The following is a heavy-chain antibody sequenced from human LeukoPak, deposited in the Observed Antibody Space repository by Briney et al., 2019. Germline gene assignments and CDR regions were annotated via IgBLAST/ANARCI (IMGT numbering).Heavy chain of an antibody. Sequence: SETLSLTCTVSGGSISSYYWSWIRQPAGKGLEWIGRIYISGSTNYNPSLKSRVTMSVDTSKNQFSLKLSSVTAADTAVYYCARDVRIVGAAAFDIWGQGTMVTVSS. D-gene: IGHD1-26*01. CDR1: GGSISSYY. V-gene: IGHV4-4*07. J-gene: IGHJ3*02. CDR3: ARDVRIVGAAAFDI. CDR2: IYISGST.